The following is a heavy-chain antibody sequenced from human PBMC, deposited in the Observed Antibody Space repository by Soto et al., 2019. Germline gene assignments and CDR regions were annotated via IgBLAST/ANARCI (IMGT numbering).Heavy chain of an antibody. CDR1: GFTFSNYG. D-gene: IGHD6-6*01. J-gene: IGHJ3*02. Sequence: GGSLRLSCAASGFTFSNYGMHWVRQAPGKGLEWVAIIWCDGSSRYYADSVKGRFTISRDNSKNTLYLQMNSLRAEDTAVYYCATFLIAARTDAFDIWGQGTMVTVSS. CDR3: ATFLIAARTDAFDI. V-gene: IGHV3-33*01. CDR2: IWCDGSSR.